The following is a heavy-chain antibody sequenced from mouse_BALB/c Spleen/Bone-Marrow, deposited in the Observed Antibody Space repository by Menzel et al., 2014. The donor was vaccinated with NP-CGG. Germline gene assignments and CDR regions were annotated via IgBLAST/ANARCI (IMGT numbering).Heavy chain of an antibody. CDR2: MDPSDSET. CDR3: TRALGDGYYYAMDY. V-gene: IGHV1-74*04. Sequence: VHLVESGAELVKPGAPVKLSCKASGYTFTSYWMNWVKQRPGRGLEWIGRMDPSDSETHHNQKFKDKATLTVDKSSSTAYIQLSSLTSEDSAVYYCTRALGDGYYYAMDYWGQGTSVTVSS. J-gene: IGHJ4*01. CDR1: GYTFTSYW. D-gene: IGHD2-3*01.